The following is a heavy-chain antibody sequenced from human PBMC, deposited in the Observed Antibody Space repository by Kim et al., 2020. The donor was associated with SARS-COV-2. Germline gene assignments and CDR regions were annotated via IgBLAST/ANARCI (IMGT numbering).Heavy chain of an antibody. CDR2: IYYSGST. V-gene: IGHV4-59*01. CDR3: ARQVMHYYYYGMDD. D-gene: IGHD3-16*01. Sequence: SETLSLTCTVSGGSISRYYWSWIRQPPGKGLEWIGYIYYSGSTNYNPSLKSRVTISVDTSKNQFSLKLSSVTAADTAVYYCARQVMHYYYYGMDDWGQGT. CDR1: GGSISRYY. J-gene: IGHJ6*02.